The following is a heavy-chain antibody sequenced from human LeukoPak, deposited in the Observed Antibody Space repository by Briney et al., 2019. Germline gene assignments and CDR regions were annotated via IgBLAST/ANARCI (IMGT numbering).Heavy chain of an antibody. V-gene: IGHV1-18*01. CDR1: GYTFTNYG. D-gene: IGHD6-19*01. CDR2: ISAYNGNT. Sequence: GASVKVSCKASGYTFTNYGISWVRQAPGQGLEWMAWISAYNGNTNYAQKLQGRVTMTTDTSTSTAYMELRSLRSDDTAVYYCARDSWHWLRDSGMDVWGQGTTVTVSS. J-gene: IGHJ6*02. CDR3: ARDSWHWLRDSGMDV.